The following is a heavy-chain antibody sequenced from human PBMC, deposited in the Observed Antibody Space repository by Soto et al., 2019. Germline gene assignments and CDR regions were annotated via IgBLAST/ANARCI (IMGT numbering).Heavy chain of an antibody. CDR1: GFTFSSYG. CDR3: AKDQSGDYYYGMDV. CDR2: ISYDGSNK. J-gene: IGHJ6*02. Sequence: QVQLVESGGGVVQPGRSLRLSCAASGFTFSSYGMHWVGQAQGKGREGVAVISYDGSNKYYANSVKGRFTISRDNSKNTLYLQMNSLRAEDTAVYYCAKDQSGDYYYGMDVWGQGTTVTVSS. D-gene: IGHD4-17*01. V-gene: IGHV3-30*18.